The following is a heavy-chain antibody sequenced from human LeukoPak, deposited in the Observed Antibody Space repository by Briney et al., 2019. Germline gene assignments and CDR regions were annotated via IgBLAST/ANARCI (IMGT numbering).Heavy chain of an antibody. J-gene: IGHJ4*02. D-gene: IGHD2-15*01. Sequence: PGGSLRLSCAASGFTFSSYAMHWVRQAPGKGLEWVAVISYDGGNKYYADSVKGRFTISRDNSKNTLYLQMNSLRAEDTAVYYCARESEIVLGYIVVVVAAPPDYWGQGTLVTVSS. CDR3: ARESEIVLGYIVVVVAAPPDY. V-gene: IGHV3-30*04. CDR1: GFTFSSYA. CDR2: ISYDGGNK.